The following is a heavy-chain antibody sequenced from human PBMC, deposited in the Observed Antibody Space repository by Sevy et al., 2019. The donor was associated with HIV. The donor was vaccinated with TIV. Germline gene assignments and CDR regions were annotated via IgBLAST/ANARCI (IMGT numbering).Heavy chain of an antibody. CDR2: INTDGESI. Sequence: GGSLRLSCAASGFTFSNYWMHWVRPAPGKGLVWVSHINTDGESIRYADSVKGRFTISRDNAKNRLYLQVNSLRAEDTAVYYCARGTRGTFGNWGQGTLVTVSS. D-gene: IGHD1-26*01. CDR3: ARGTRGTFGN. J-gene: IGHJ4*02. CDR1: GFTFSNYW. V-gene: IGHV3-74*01.